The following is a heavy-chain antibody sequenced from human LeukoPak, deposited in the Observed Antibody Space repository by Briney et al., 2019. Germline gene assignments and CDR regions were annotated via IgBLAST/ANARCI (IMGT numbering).Heavy chain of an antibody. D-gene: IGHD6-13*01. Sequence: ASVKVSCKASGSTFTGYYMHWVRQAPGQGLEWMGRINPNSGGTNYAQEFQGRVTMTRDTSISTAYMELSRLRSDDTAVFYCAREGSWYSADYWGQGTLVTVSS. V-gene: IGHV1-2*06. CDR3: AREGSWYSADY. J-gene: IGHJ4*02. CDR1: GSTFTGYY. CDR2: INPNSGGT.